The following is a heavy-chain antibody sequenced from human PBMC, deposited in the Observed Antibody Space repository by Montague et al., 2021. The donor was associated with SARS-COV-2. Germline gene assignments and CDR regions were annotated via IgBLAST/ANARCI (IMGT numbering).Heavy chain of an antibody. V-gene: IGHV3-9*01. J-gene: IGHJ4*02. Sequence: SLRLSCAASGFTFDDYAMHWVRQAPGKGLEWVSGISWSSGSRGYADSVKGRFTISRDNAKNSLYLQMNSLRAEDTALYYCAKDIDDHRSNFDYWGQGTLVPVSS. D-gene: IGHD2/OR15-2a*01. CDR2: ISWSSGSR. CDR1: GFTFDDYA. CDR3: AKDIDDHRSNFDY.